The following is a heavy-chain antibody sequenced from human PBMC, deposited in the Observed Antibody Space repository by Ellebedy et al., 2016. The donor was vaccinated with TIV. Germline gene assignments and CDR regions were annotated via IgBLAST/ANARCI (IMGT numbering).Heavy chain of an antibody. CDR1: GYTFTGYY. CDR2: ISAYNGNT. CDR3: ARDPIGYSSSWWSFDY. V-gene: IGHV1-18*04. D-gene: IGHD6-13*01. J-gene: IGHJ4*02. Sequence: AASVKVSCKASGYTFTGYYMHWVRQAPGQGLEWMGWISAYNGNTNYAQKLQGRVTMTTDTSTSTAYMELRSLRSDDTAVYYCARDPIGYSSSWWSFDYWGQGTLVTVSS.